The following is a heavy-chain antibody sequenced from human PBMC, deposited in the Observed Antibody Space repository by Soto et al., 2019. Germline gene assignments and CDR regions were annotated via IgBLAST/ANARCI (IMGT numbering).Heavy chain of an antibody. Sequence: GWYLSLSCAASGFTFSKYALSWVRQAPGKGLEWVSAISGSGGTTHYADSVKGRVTISRDNSKDTVFLQMNSLRAEDTAVYSCAKYYYDRRGSPLDFDYWGQGTLVTVSS. J-gene: IGHJ4*02. CDR2: ISGSGGTT. CDR1: GFTFSKYA. V-gene: IGHV3-23*01. D-gene: IGHD3-16*01. CDR3: AKYYYDRRGSPLDFDY.